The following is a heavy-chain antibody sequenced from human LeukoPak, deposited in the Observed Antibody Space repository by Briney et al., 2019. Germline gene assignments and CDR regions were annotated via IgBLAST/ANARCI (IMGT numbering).Heavy chain of an antibody. J-gene: IGHJ4*02. CDR3: AKGGIYCISTSCPRPFDY. CDR2: ISGSGGST. Sequence: GGSLRLSCAASGFTFSSYAMSWVRQAPGKGLEWVSSISGSGGSTYYADSVKGRVTISTDNSKNTLYMQMRSLRAEDTAVYYCAKGGIYCISTSCPRPFDYWGEGTLVTVSS. CDR1: GFTFSSYA. D-gene: IGHD2-2*01. V-gene: IGHV3-23*01.